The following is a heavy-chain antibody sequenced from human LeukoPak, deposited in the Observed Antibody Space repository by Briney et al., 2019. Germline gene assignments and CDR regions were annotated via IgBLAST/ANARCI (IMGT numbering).Heavy chain of an antibody. CDR1: GYAISSGYF. V-gene: IGHV4-38-2*02. CDR2: IYHSGST. D-gene: IGHD2-15*01. Sequence: SETLSLTCSVSGYAISSGYFWGWIRQPPGKGLEWIGTIYHSGSTYYNPSLKSRVTISVDTSKNQFSLKLSSVTAADTAVYYCARRRIREKYFDYWGQGTLVTVSS. J-gene: IGHJ4*02. CDR3: ARRRIREKYFDY.